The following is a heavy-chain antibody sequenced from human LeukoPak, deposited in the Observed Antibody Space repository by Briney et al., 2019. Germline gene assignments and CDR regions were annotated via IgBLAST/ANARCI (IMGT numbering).Heavy chain of an antibody. Sequence: SETLSLTRTVSGGSISSYYWNWIRQPPGKGLEWIGYITGNIYYSGSTNYNASLKSRVTISLDTSKNQFSLKLSAVTAADTAVYYCARDSRDYGSGSYWDVWGQGTTVTVSS. D-gene: IGHD3-10*01. J-gene: IGHJ6*02. CDR2: ITGNIYYSGST. CDR1: GGSISSYY. CDR3: ARDSRDYGSGSYWDV. V-gene: IGHV4-59*01.